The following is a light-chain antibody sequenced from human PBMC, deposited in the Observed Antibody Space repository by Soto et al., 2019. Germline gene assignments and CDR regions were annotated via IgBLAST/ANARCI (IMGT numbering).Light chain of an antibody. V-gene: IGKV1-39*01. CDR3: QQSSSSPPT. CDR1: QSISNH. J-gene: IGKJ1*01. CDR2: AAS. Sequence: DIQMTQSPSSLSASVEDRVIITCRASQSISNHLNWYQQKPGKAPKLLIFAASSLQSGFPSRFSGSRSGPDFTLTISSLQPEYFATYYCQQSSSSPPTFGQGTKVDIK.